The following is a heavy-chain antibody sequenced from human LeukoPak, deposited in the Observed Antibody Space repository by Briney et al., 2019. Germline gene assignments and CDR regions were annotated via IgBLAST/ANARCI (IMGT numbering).Heavy chain of an antibody. CDR2: IYPDDSDT. J-gene: IGHJ6*02. CDR1: GYSFTNFW. CDR3: ARRGTYYYGSGSYLPGSYAMDV. Sequence: GESLKISCKGSGYSFTNFWIGWVRQVPGKGLEWMGIIYPDDSDTRYSPSFQGQVTISADKSISTAYLQWSSLKASDTAMYYCARRGTYYYGSGSYLPGSYAMDVWGQGTTVTVAS. D-gene: IGHD3-10*01. V-gene: IGHV5-51*01.